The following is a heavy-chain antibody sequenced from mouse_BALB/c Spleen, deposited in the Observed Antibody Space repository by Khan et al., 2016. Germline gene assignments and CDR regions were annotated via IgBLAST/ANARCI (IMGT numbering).Heavy chain of an antibody. CDR2: ISYSGST. Sequence: EVQLQESGPGLVKPSQSLSLTCTVTGYSITSDYAWNWIRQFPGNKLEWMGYISYSGSTSYNPSLKSRISITRDTSKNQFFRQLNSVTTEDTATYYCASYYGNYWYFDVWGAGTTVTVSS. V-gene: IGHV3-2*02. J-gene: IGHJ1*01. CDR3: ASYYGNYWYFDV. D-gene: IGHD2-1*01. CDR1: GYSITSDYA.